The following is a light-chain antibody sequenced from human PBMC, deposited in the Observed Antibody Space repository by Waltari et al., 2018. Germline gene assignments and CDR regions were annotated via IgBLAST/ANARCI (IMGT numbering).Light chain of an antibody. V-gene: IGKV3-20*01. CDR2: HAS. Sequence: EIVLTQSPGTVSLSPGDRATFSCWASQSVTIYLAWYQQKPGQAPRLLIYHASTRATGIPDRFSCSGSGTDFSLTISRLEPEDIGMYYCQQYVESPATFGQGTKVEIK. J-gene: IGKJ1*01. CDR1: QSVTIY. CDR3: QQYVESPAT.